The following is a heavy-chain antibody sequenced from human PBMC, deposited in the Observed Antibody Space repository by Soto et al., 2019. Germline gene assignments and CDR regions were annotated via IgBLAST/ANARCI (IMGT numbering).Heavy chain of an antibody. Sequence: TSETLSLTCTVSGGSISSFHWIWIRQPPGKGLEWIGYIFYSGSTNYNPSLKSRVTISVDTSKNQFSLKLSSVTAADTAVYYCARASDYGHAYWGQGTLVTAPQ. D-gene: IGHD4-17*01. CDR2: IFYSGST. CDR3: ARASDYGHAY. J-gene: IGHJ4*02. CDR1: GGSISSFH. V-gene: IGHV4-59*08.